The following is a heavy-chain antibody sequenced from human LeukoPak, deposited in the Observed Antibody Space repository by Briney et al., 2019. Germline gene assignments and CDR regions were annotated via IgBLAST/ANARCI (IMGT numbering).Heavy chain of an antibody. CDR1: GFTFSDHD. J-gene: IGHJ4*02. CDR3: ARDFDYYDDSGYQTYYFDY. D-gene: IGHD3-22*01. Sequence: PGGSLRLSCAASGFTFSDHDMSWIRQAPGKGLEWVSYILSSGSTIYYADSVKGRFTISRDNAKNSLYLQMNSLRAEDTAVYYCARDFDYYDDSGYQTYYFDYWGQGTLVTVSS. V-gene: IGHV3-11*01. CDR2: ILSSGSTI.